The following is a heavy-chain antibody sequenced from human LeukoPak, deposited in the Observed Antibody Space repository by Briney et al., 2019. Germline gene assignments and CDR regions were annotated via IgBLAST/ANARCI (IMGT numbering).Heavy chain of an antibody. CDR2: ISGYNGNT. CDR1: DYTFTSYG. V-gene: IGHV1-18*01. Sequence: GASVKVSCKASDYTFTSYGISWVRQAPGQGLESMGWISGYNGNTNHAQKLQGRVTMTTDTSTSTAYMELRSLRSDDTAVYYCARDKAVADSGWAFDIWGQGTMVTVSS. CDR3: ARDKAVADSGWAFDI. D-gene: IGHD6-19*01. J-gene: IGHJ3*02.